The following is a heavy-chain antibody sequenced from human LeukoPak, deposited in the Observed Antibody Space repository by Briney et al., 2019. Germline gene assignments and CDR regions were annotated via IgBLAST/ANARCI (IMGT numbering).Heavy chain of an antibody. D-gene: IGHD1-26*01. CDR3: ARVGAHVFDY. CDR2: IYHSGST. J-gene: IGHJ4*02. Sequence: SQTLSLTCAVSRYCLTRGYYLGWIRQPPGKGLEWIGSIYHSGSTYYNPSLKSRVTISVDTSKNQFSLKLSSVTAADTPVYYFARVGAHVFDYWGQGIPVTVSS. CDR1: RYCLTRGYY. V-gene: IGHV4-38-2*01.